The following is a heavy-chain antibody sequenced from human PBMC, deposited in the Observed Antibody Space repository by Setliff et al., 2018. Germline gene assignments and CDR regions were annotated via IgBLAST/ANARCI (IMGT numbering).Heavy chain of an antibody. Sequence: PSETLSLTCRVSGGSISSGNYYWGLIRQPPGKGLEWVATIYYSGSTYSNPSLKSRLIISVDAPDNQFSVKLSSVTAADTAVYYCARHVGSRSRGYNYYYYYMDVWGKGTTVTVSS. CDR1: GGSISSGNYY. V-gene: IGHV4-39*01. J-gene: IGHJ6*03. CDR3: ARHVGSRSRGYNYYYYYMDV. D-gene: IGHD3-10*01. CDR2: IYYSGST.